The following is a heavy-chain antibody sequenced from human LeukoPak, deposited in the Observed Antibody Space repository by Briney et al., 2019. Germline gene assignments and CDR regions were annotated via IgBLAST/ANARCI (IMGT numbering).Heavy chain of an antibody. CDR3: TTGSGYVDY. CDR1: GFTFSNAW. CDR2: IKRKTDGGTT. J-gene: IGHJ4*02. V-gene: IGHV3-15*01. D-gene: IGHD2-15*01. Sequence: PGGSLRLSCAASGFTFSNAWMSWVRQAPGKGLEWVGRIKRKTDGGTTDHAAPVKGRFTISRDDSKNTLYLQMNSLKTEDTAVYYCTTGSGYVDYWGQGTLVTVSS.